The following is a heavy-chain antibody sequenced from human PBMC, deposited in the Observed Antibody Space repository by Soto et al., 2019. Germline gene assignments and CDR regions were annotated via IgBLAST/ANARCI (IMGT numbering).Heavy chain of an antibody. J-gene: IGHJ6*02. CDR3: ARHGYGQLHGLVDV. CDR1: GGSISSHY. D-gene: IGHD1-1*01. V-gene: IGHV4-59*08. Sequence: SETLSLTCTVSGGSISSHYWSWIRQPPGKGLEWIGYIYYSGSTNYNPSLKSRVTISVDTSKNQFSLKLSSVTAADTALYYCARHGYGQLHGLVDVWGPGTTVTVSS. CDR2: IYYSGST.